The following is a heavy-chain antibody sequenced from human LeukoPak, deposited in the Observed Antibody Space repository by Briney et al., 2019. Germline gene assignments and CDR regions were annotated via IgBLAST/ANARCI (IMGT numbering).Heavy chain of an antibody. Sequence: GGSLRLSCAASGFTFSSYEMNWVRQAPGKGLEWVSAISGSGGSTYYADSVKGRFTISRDNSKNTLYLQMNSLRAEDTAVYYCAKDSTPPPSGSYGIFDYWGQGTLVTVSS. CDR3: AKDSTPPPSGSYGIFDY. D-gene: IGHD1-26*01. CDR2: ISGSGGST. CDR1: GFTFSSYE. V-gene: IGHV3-23*01. J-gene: IGHJ4*02.